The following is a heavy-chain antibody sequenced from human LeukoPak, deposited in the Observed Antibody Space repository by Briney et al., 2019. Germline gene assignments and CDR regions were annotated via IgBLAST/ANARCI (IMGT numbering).Heavy chain of an antibody. CDR1: GYTFTSYY. CDR2: INPSGGST. CDR3: AREGYCRSTSCSKQYDY. Sequence: ASVKVSCKASGYTFTSYYMHWVRQAPGQGLEWMGIINPSGGSTSYAQKFQGRVTMTRDTSTSTVYMELSSLRSEDTAVYYCAREGYCRSTSCSKQYDYWGQGTLVTVPP. D-gene: IGHD2-2*01. J-gene: IGHJ4*02. V-gene: IGHV1-46*01.